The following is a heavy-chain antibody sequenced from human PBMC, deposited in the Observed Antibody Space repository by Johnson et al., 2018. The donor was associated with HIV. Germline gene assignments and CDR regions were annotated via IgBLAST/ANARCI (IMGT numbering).Heavy chain of an antibody. D-gene: IGHD6-6*01. J-gene: IGHJ3*02. CDR1: GFTFSNAW. Sequence: VQLVESGGGLVKPGGSLRLSCAASGFTFSNAWMSWVRQGPGKGLEWVGRIKSKGDGGTTDYAAPVKGRFSISRDDSRNTLHMQMNSLKTDDTGVYYCAKDKEYSSSPGAFDIWGQGTMVTVSS. V-gene: IGHV3-15*01. CDR2: IKSKGDGGTT. CDR3: AKDKEYSSSPGAFDI.